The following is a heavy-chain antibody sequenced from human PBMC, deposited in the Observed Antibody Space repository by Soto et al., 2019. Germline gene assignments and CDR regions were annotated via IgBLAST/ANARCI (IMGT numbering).Heavy chain of an antibody. CDR3: ARDGVAAAGAFDY. Sequence: GGSLRLSCAASGFNFSSYSMNWVRQAPGKGLEWVSSISSSSSYIYYADSVKGRFTISRDNAKNSLYLQMNSLRAEDTAVYYCARDGVAAAGAFDYWGQGTLVTVSS. D-gene: IGHD6-13*01. CDR1: GFNFSSYS. CDR2: ISSSSSYI. V-gene: IGHV3-21*01. J-gene: IGHJ4*02.